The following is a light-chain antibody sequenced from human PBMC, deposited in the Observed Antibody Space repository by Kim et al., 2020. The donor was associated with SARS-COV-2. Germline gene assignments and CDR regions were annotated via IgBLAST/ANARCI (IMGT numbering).Light chain of an antibody. CDR1: STDVGAYDH. CDR3: SSYTVNGTPV. J-gene: IGLJ2*01. V-gene: IGLV2-14*01. CDR2: DVD. Sequence: QSVVTQPASVSGSPGQSITISCTGTSTDVGAYDHVSWYQQYPGKAPKLILYDVDLRPSAISDRFSGSKSGHTASLTISGLQAEDEALYHCSSYTVNGTPVFGGGTKVTVL.